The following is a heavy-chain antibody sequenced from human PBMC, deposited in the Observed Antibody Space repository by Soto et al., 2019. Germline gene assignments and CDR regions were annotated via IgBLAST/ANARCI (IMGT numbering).Heavy chain of an antibody. J-gene: IGHJ6*02. D-gene: IGHD3-22*01. CDR1: GGTFSRYG. CDR3: ARARNDNYYYGMDV. CDR2: IIPIFGTA. V-gene: IGHV1-69*12. Sequence: QVQLVQSGAEVKKPGSPVKVSCKASGGTFSRYGISWVRQAPGQGLEWMGGIIPIFGTANYAQKFQGRVTITADESTSTDYMELSSLRSEDTAVYYCARARNDNYYYGMDVWGQGTTVTVSS.